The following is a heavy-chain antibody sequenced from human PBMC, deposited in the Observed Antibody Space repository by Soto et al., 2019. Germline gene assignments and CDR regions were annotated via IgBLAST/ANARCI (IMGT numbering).Heavy chain of an antibody. V-gene: IGHV3-30*18. CDR1: GSTFSSYG. CDR2: ISYDGSDK. J-gene: IGHJ3*02. Sequence: QVQLVESGGGVVQPGRSLRLSCAASGSTFSSYGMNWVRQAPGKGVEWVAVISYDGSDKYYADSVKGRFTISRDNSKNTLYLQMNSLRAEDTAVYYCAKNRGYNYGLDAFDIWGQGTMVTVSS. D-gene: IGHD5-18*01. CDR3: AKNRGYNYGLDAFDI.